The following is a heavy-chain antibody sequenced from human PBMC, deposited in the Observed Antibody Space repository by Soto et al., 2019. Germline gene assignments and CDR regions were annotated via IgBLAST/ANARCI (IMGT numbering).Heavy chain of an antibody. CDR2: VYQSGTT. CDR1: GDSISSNHW. Sequence: QVKLQESGPGLVKPSETLSLICSVSGDSISSNHWWSCVRQPPGKGLEWIGEVYQSGTTNNNTSLRMRVTMSVDTSKNQFSLNLRSVTAADTAVYYCAKDGSRSSGAADHWGQGTLVTVS. D-gene: IGHD3-10*01. CDR3: AKDGSRSSGAADH. J-gene: IGHJ4*02. V-gene: IGHV4-4*02.